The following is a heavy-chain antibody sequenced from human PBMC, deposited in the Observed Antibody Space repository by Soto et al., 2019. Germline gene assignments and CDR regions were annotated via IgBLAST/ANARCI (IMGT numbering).Heavy chain of an antibody. CDR3: ASDAAAGLKF. CDR2: INSDASII. CDR1: VFPFTGHA. J-gene: IGHJ4*02. V-gene: IGHV3-74*01. Sequence: GGSLRVPCAASVFPFTGHAMHWIRQAPGKGLVWVSHINSDASIINYADSVKGRFTISRDNARNTLYLQMNSLRVDDTAIYYCASDAAAGLKFWGQGTLVTVS. D-gene: IGHD6-13*01.